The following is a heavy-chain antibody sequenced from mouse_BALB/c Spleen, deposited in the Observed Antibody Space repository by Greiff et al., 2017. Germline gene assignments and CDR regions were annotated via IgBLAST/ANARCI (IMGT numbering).Heavy chain of an antibody. CDR1: GFNIKDYY. D-gene: IGHD2-14*01. CDR2: IDPENGDT. CDR3: ANRYDGRLDV. J-gene: IGHJ1*01. V-gene: IGHV14-4*02. Sequence: EVQLQESGAELVRSGASVKLSCTASGFNIKDYYMHWVKQRPEQGLEWIGWIDPENGDTEYAPKFQGKATMTADTSSNTAYLQLSSLTSEDTAVYYCANRYDGRLDVWGAGTTVTVSS.